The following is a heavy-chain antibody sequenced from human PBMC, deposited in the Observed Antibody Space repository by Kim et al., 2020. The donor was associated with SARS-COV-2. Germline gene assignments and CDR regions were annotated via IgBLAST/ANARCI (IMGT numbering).Heavy chain of an antibody. CDR3: AKEGYCSSTSCGTYYFDY. CDR1: GFTFSSYA. CDR2: ISGSGGST. Sequence: GGSLRLSCAASGFTFSSYAMSWVRQAPGKGLEWVSAISGSGGSTYYADSVKGRFTISRDNSKNTLYLQMNSLRAEDTAVYYCAKEGYCSSTSCGTYYFDYWGQGTLVTVSS. V-gene: IGHV3-23*01. D-gene: IGHD2-2*01. J-gene: IGHJ4*02.